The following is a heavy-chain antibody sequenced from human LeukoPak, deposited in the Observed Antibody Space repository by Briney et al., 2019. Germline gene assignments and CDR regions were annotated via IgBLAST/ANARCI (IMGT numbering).Heavy chain of an antibody. Sequence: SETLSLTCAVYGGSFSGYYWSWIRQPPGKGLEWIGEINHSGSTNYNPSLKSRVTISVDTSKNQFSLKLSSVTAADTAVYYCARERGMDVWGQGTTVTVSS. CDR2: INHSGST. CDR3: ARERGMDV. CDR1: GGSFSGYY. V-gene: IGHV4-34*01. J-gene: IGHJ6*02.